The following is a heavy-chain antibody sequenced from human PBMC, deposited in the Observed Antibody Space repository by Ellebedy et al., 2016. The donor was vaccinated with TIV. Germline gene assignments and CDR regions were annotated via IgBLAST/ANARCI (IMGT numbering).Heavy chain of an antibody. CDR1: GFTFSDYY. D-gene: IGHD3-3*02. Sequence: GESLKISXAASGFTFSDYYMSWIRQAPGKGLEWVSYISSSSSYTNYADSVKGRFTISRDNAKNSLYLQMNSLRAEDTAVYYCARDKHLDYWGQGTLVTVSS. CDR2: ISSSSSYT. CDR3: ARDKHLDY. J-gene: IGHJ4*02. V-gene: IGHV3-11*06.